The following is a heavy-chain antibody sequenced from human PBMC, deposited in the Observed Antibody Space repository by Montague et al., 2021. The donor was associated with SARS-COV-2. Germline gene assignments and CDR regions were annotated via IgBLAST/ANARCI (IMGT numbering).Heavy chain of an antibody. D-gene: IGHD5-18*01. CDR1: GFSVSDNY. Sequence: SLRLSCAVSGFSVSDNYMNWVRQAPGKGLEWVSIIYRGGKTYYADSVKGRFTISRDDSDNAVYLQMTRLTAVDSAVYYCAGDEGYSYSSRGLDVWGQGTTVSVSS. J-gene: IGHJ6*02. V-gene: IGHV3-66*01. CDR3: AGDEGYSYSSRGLDV. CDR2: IYRGGKT.